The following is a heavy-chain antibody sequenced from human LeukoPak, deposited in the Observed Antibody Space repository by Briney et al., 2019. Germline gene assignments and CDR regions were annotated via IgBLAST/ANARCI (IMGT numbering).Heavy chain of an antibody. Sequence: ASVKVSCKVSGYTLTELSMHWVRQAPGKGLEWMGGFDPEDGETIYAQKFQGRVTMTEDTSTDTAYMELSSLRSEDTAVYYCASGPQHSCGADCYSDYFDYWGQGTLVTVSS. D-gene: IGHD2-21*02. CDR1: GYTLTELS. CDR2: FDPEDGET. J-gene: IGHJ4*02. V-gene: IGHV1-24*01. CDR3: ASGPQHSCGADCYSDYFDY.